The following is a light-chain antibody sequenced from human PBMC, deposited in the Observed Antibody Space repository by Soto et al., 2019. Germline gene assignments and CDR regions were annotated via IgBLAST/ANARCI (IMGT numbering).Light chain of an antibody. V-gene: IGLV2-14*01. CDR1: SSDTGDYSY. J-gene: IGLJ2*01. Sequence: QSALTQPASVSGSPGQSVTISCTGTSSDTGDYSYVSWYQQQPGRAPRVIIFEVSNRPSGVSHRFSGSKSGNTAFLTISGLEAEDEADYYCKSFRSTSVVFGGGTQLTVL. CDR3: KSFRSTSVV. CDR2: EVS.